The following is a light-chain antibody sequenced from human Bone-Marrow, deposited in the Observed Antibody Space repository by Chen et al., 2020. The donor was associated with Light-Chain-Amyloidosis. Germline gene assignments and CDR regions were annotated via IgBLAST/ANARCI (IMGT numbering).Light chain of an antibody. CDR1: QSLLDSNGYNY. CDR2: LGS. J-gene: IGKJ1*01. CDR3: MQPLRTPRT. V-gene: IGKV2-28*01. Sequence: IVMTQSPLSLPVTPGEPAAISCRSSQSLLDSNGYNYLDWYLQKPGESPQLLIYLGSNRASGVPDRFSGRGSGTDVTLKSSRLEAEDVGGDYCMQPLRTPRTFGPWT.